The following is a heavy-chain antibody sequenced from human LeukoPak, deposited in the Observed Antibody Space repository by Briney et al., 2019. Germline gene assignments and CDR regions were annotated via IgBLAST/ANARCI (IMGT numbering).Heavy chain of an antibody. D-gene: IGHD3-10*01. CDR3: AKDMVRGGHYYFDS. CDR1: GVSFSNYA. Sequence: GGSLRLSCAASGVSFSNYAMSWVRQAPGKGLEWVSSISCPGSTTYYSHSVKGRFTVSRDTSKNTLFLHMRTLRAGDTAVYSCAKDMVRGGHYYFDSWGPGTLVTVSS. CDR2: ISCPGSTT. J-gene: IGHJ4*02. V-gene: IGHV3-23*01.